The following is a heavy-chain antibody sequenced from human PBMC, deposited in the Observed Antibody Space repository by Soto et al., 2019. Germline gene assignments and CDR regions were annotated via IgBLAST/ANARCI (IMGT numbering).Heavy chain of an antibody. CDR1: GFTFSSYA. D-gene: IGHD3-10*01. Sequence: GGSLRLSCAASGFTFSSYAMKWVRQAPGKGLEWVSLISESGTITYYADSVKGRFTISRDNSGNTLFLQMYSLRAEDTAVYYCAREEITMVRGVIHYYYYYGMDGWGQGTTVTVSS. CDR3: AREEITMVRGVIHYYYYYGMDG. V-gene: IGHV3-23*01. J-gene: IGHJ6*01. CDR2: ISESGTIT.